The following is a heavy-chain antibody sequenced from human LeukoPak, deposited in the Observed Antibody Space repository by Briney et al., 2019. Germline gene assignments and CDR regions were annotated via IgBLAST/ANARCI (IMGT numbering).Heavy chain of an antibody. Sequence: QAGGSLRLSCAASGFTFSSYAMHWVRQAPGKGLEWVAVISYDGSSKYYADSVKGRFTISRDNSKNTLYLQMNSLRAEDTAVYYCAKARPVRGVLLCYFDYWGQGTLVTVSS. J-gene: IGHJ4*02. V-gene: IGHV3-30-3*01. CDR2: ISYDGSSK. D-gene: IGHD3-10*01. CDR1: GFTFSSYA. CDR3: AKARPVRGVLLCYFDY.